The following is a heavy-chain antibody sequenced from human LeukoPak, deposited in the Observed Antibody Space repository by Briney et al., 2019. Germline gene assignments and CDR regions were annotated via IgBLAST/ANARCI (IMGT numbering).Heavy chain of an antibody. CDR1: GYSFTSYW. D-gene: IGHD2-21*02. CDR2: IYPGDSDT. V-gene: IGHV5-51*01. CDR3: ARHQLQYCGGDCSAYYFDY. Sequence: HGESLKISCKGSGYSFTSYWIGWVRQMPGKGLEWMGIIYPGDSDTRCSPSFQGQVTISADKSISTAYLQRSSLKASDTAMYYCARHQLQYCGGDCSAYYFDYWGQGTLVTVSS. J-gene: IGHJ4*02.